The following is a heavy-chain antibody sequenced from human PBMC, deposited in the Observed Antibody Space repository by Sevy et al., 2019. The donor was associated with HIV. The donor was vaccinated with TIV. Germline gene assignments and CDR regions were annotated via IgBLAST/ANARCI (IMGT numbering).Heavy chain of an antibody. CDR1: GGPISSGDYY. V-gene: IGHV4-30-4*01. CDR2: IYYSGST. Sequence: SETLSLTCTVSGGPISSGDYYWSWIRQPPGKGLEWIGYIYYSGSTYYNPSLKSRVTISVDTSKNQFSLKLSSVTAADTAVYYCARRLRYFDYNRSKGNWFDPWGQGTLVTVSS. CDR3: ARRLRYFDYNRSKGNWFDP. D-gene: IGHD3-9*01. J-gene: IGHJ5*02.